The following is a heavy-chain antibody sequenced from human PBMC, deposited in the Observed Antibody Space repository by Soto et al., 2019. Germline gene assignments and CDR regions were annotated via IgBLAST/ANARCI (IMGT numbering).Heavy chain of an antibody. Sequence: SETLSLTFVVAGGSLSDYFWSLIRQPPGMALEWIGEINHLGSINYNPSLKSRVTMSVDTSKNQFSLTLNSVTAADTATYYCARGGISHWAYFYYMDVWDRGTTVTVS. D-gene: IGHD2-21*01. CDR2: INHLGSI. CDR3: ARGGISHWAYFYYMDV. J-gene: IGHJ6*03. V-gene: IGHV4-34*01. CDR1: GGSLSDYF.